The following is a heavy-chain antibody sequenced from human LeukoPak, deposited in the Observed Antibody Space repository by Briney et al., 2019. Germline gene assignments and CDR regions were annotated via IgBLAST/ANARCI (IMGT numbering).Heavy chain of an antibody. CDR2: INHSGST. Sequence: SETLSLTCAVYGGSFSGYYWSWIRQPPGKGLEWIGEINHSGSTNYNPSLKSRVTISVDTSKNQFSLKLSSVTAADTAVYYCARHPSRLYCSGGSCPYYFDYWSQGTLVTVSS. V-gene: IGHV4-34*01. D-gene: IGHD2-15*01. J-gene: IGHJ4*02. CDR1: GGSFSGYY. CDR3: ARHPSRLYCSGGSCPYYFDY.